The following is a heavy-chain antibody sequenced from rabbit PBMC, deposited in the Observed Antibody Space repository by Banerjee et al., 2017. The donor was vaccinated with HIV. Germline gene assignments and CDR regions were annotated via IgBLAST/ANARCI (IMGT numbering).Heavy chain of an antibody. Sequence: QEQLKESRGGLVQPEGSLTLTCKVSGFSFSSSYWMCWVRQAPGKGLEWIGCIWTGSGKTWYASWVNGRFTISKTSSTTVTLQMTSLTVADTATYFCARDTAGNGYSLFLWGQGTLVTVS. CDR1: GFSFSSSYW. J-gene: IGHJ6*01. CDR3: ARDTAGNGYSLFL. D-gene: IGHD8-1*01. CDR2: IWTGSGKT. V-gene: IGHV1S45*01.